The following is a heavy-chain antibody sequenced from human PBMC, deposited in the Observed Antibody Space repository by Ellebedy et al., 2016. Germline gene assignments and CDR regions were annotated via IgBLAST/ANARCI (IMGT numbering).Heavy chain of an antibody. CDR2: IWYDGSNK. CDR1: GFIFSSYG. Sequence: GESLKISXAASGFIFSSYGMHWVRQAPGKGLEWVAAIWYDGSNKYYADSVKGRFTISRDNSNNTLYLQMNSLRAEDTAVYYCARSSYSSTWYADYWGQGTLVTVSS. CDR3: ARSSYSSTWYADY. V-gene: IGHV3-33*01. D-gene: IGHD6-13*01. J-gene: IGHJ4*02.